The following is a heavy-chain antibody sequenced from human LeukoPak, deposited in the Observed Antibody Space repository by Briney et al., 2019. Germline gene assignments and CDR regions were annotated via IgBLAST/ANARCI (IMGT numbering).Heavy chain of an antibody. V-gene: IGHV4-4*07. CDR2: IYTSGST. J-gene: IGHJ5*02. Sequence: SETLSLTCTVSGGSISSYYWSWIRQPAGKGLEWIGRIYTSGSTNYNPSLKSRVTMSVDTSKNQFSLKLRSVTAADTAVYYCARDPSSSGGYNWFDPWGQGTLVTVSS. CDR3: ARDPSSSGGYNWFDP. D-gene: IGHD6-6*01. CDR1: GGSISSYY.